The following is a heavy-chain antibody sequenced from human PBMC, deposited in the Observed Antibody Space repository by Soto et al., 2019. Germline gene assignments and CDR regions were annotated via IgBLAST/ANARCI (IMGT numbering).Heavy chain of an antibody. CDR2: IYHSGNT. V-gene: IGHV4-31*03. Sequence: SETVSLTCTVSGGCISSDGHYWSWICQLPGKGLEWIGYIYHSGNTYYNPSLKSRLFISVDTSKNQFSLRLNSVTAADTAVYYCARVLMTAYLDQWGQGTLVTVSS. D-gene: IGHD3-9*01. CDR1: GGCISSDGHY. J-gene: IGHJ4*02. CDR3: ARVLMTAYLDQ.